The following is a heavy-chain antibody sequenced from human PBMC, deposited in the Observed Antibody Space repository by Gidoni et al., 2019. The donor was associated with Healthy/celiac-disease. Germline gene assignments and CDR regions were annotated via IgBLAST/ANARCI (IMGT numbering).Heavy chain of an antibody. CDR3: ARDRLAARPGAFDI. Sequence: QVQLQESGPGLVKPSETLSLPCTGSGGSISSYYWSWIRQPAGKGLEWIGRIYTSGSTNYNPSLKSRVTMSVDTSKNQFSLKLSSVPAADTAVYYCARDRLAARPGAFDIWGQGTMVTVSS. D-gene: IGHD6-6*01. V-gene: IGHV4-4*07. J-gene: IGHJ3*02. CDR2: IYTSGST. CDR1: GGSISSYY.